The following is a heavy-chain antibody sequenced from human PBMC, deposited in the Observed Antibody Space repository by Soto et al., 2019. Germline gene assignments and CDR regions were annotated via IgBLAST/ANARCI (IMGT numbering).Heavy chain of an antibody. CDR2: ISYDGSNK. D-gene: IGHD3-10*01. J-gene: IGHJ5*02. CDR1: GFTFSSYG. CDR3: ARDTVGFGELLGWFDP. V-gene: IGHV3-30-3*01. Sequence: GGFLRLSCAASGFTFSSYGRHWVRQAPGKGLEWVAVISYDGSNKYYADSVKGRFTISRDNSKNTLYLQMNSLRAEDTAVYYCARDTVGFGELLGWFDPWGQGTLVTVS.